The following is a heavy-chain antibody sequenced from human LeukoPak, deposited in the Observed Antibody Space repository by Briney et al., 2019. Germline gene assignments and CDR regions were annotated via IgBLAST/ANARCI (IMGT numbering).Heavy chain of an antibody. CDR1: GGSISSSSYY. CDR3: ARHSNPHDDTLVTWFDP. D-gene: IGHD2-2*01. V-gene: IGHV4-39*01. CDR2: IYYSGST. Sequence: SETLSLTCTVSGGSISSSSYYWGWIRQPPGKGLEWIGSIYYSGSTYYNPSLKSRVTISVDTSKNQFSLKLSSVTAADTAVYYSARHSNPHDDTLVTWFDPWGQGTLVTVSS. J-gene: IGHJ5*02.